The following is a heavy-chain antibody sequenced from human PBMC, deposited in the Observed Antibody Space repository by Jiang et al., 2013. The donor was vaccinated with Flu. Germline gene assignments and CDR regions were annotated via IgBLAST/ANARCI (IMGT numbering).Heavy chain of an antibody. CDR2: ST. V-gene: IGHV1-46*03. J-gene: IGHJ3*02. CDR3: ARDTAVAAAGPGDAFDI. D-gene: IGHD6-13*01. Sequence: STSYAQKFQGRVTMTRDTSTSTVYMELSSLRSEDTAVYYCARDTAVAAAGPGDAFDIWGQGTMVDRLF.